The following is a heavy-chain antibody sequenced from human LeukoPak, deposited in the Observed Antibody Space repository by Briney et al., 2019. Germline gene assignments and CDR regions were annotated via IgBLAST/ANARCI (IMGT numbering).Heavy chain of an antibody. Sequence: GASVKVSCKASGYTFTGYYMHWVRQAPGQGLEWMGWINPNSGGTNYAQKFQGRVTMTRDTSISTAYMELSRLRSDDTAVYYCARDFSVAGKGGGMDVWGQGTTVTVSS. CDR3: ARDFSVAGKGGGMDV. J-gene: IGHJ6*02. CDR1: GYTFTGYY. V-gene: IGHV1-2*02. D-gene: IGHD6-19*01. CDR2: INPNSGGT.